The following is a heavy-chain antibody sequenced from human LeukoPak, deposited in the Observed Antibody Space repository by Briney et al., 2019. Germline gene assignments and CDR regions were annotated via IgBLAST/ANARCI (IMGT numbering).Heavy chain of an antibody. CDR1: GYTFTSYG. CDR2: ISAYNGNT. J-gene: IGHJ4*02. D-gene: IGHD2-15*01. CDR3: ARTWDIVVVPEGPVGY. V-gene: IGHV1-18*01. Sequence: VASVKVSCKASGYTFTSYGISWVRQAPGQGLEWMGWISAYNGNTNYAQKLQGRVTMTTDTSTSTAYMELRSLRSDDTAVYYCARTWDIVVVPEGPVGYWGQGTLVTVSS.